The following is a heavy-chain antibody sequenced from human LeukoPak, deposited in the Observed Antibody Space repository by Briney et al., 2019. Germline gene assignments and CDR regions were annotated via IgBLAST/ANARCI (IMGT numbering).Heavy chain of an antibody. D-gene: IGHD6-19*01. CDR1: GFTVRSYY. CDR2: IYSGGDT. Sequence: GGSLRLSCAASGFTVRSYYMSWVRQAPGKGLEWVSVIYSGGDTYYADSVKGRFTISRDNSKNMIYLEMSSLKAEDTAVYYCAKERNLEIAVAGTIFDYWGQGTLVTVSS. V-gene: IGHV3-66*01. J-gene: IGHJ4*02. CDR3: AKERNLEIAVAGTIFDY.